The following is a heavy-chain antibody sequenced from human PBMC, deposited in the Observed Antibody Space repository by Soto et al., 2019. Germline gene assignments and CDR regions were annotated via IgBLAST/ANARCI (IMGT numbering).Heavy chain of an antibody. J-gene: IGHJ6*02. V-gene: IGHV3-74*01. CDR3: AGRDGYDFWGVMDV. D-gene: IGHD3-3*01. Sequence: EVQLVESGGGLVQPGGSLRLSCATSGFTFSTYGVHWFRKPPGKGLVWVSRIKSDGSNKNYADSVKGRFTISRDNAKNTLYLQMNSLRAEDTAVYYCAGRDGYDFWGVMDVWGQGTTVTVSS. CDR1: GFTFSTYG. CDR2: IKSDGSNK.